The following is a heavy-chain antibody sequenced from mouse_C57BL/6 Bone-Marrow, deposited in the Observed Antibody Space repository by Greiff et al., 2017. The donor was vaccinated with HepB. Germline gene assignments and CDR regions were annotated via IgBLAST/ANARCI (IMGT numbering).Heavy chain of an antibody. CDR1: GYTFTSYW. CDR2: IYPGSGST. CDR3: ARKAPYGNYFDY. J-gene: IGHJ2*01. V-gene: IGHV1-55*01. Sequence: VQLQQSGAELVKPGASVKMSCKASGYTFTSYWITWVKQRPGQGLEWIGDIYPGSGSTNYNEKFKSKATLTVDTSSSTAYMQLSSLTSEDSAVYYCARKAPYGNYFDYWGQGTTLTVSS. D-gene: IGHD2-1*01.